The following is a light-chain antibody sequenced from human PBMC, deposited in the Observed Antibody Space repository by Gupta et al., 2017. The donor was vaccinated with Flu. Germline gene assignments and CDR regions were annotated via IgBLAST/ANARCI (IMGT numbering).Light chain of an antibody. Sequence: DLVVTQSPLSLPVTPGKPASIPCRSSQSLLHTNGYNYLDWYLLKPGRSPQLLIDLGANRASRVPDGFDGSRSGTDWTLKISRVEAEDVVIYYCVPSLQTSYRFGQGTKLEI. J-gene: IGKJ2*03. V-gene: IGKV2-28*01. CDR3: VPSLQTSYR. CDR2: LGA. CDR1: QSLLHTNGYNY.